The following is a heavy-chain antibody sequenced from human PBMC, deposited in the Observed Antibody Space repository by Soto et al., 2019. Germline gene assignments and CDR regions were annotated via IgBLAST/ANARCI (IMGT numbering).Heavy chain of an antibody. Sequence: ASVNVSGKASGYTFSDCDITWLRQASVQGPEWMGWTNAKSGDTFFPQRFQGKFNMTWDTSLSTAYMEVVSLTSDDTAIYYCALCHSLHYAGPGVWGQG. V-gene: IGHV1-8*01. CDR3: ALCHSLHYAGPGV. CDR2: TNAKSGDT. D-gene: IGHD2-2*01. J-gene: IGHJ1*01. CDR1: GYTFSDCD.